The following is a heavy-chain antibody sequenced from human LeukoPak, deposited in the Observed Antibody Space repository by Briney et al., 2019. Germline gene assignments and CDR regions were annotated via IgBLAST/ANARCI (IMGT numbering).Heavy chain of an antibody. J-gene: IGHJ4*02. Sequence: PGGSLRLSCAASGFTFSNYAMTWVRQAPGKGLEWVSIISGSGGSTYYADSVEGRFTISRDNSKNTLYLQMNSLRAEDTAVYYCARTPAAPGSLFDYWGQGTLVTVSS. D-gene: IGHD6-13*01. CDR3: ARTPAAPGSLFDY. CDR1: GFTFSNYA. CDR2: ISGSGGST. V-gene: IGHV3-23*01.